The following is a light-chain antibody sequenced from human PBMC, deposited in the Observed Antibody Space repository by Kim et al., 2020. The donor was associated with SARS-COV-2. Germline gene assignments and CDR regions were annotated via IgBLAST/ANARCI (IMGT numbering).Light chain of an antibody. CDR1: KLGDKY. J-gene: IGLJ2*01. Sequence: SESPGQTASITCSGDKLGDKYVCWYQQKPGQSPLLVIYQDSKRHAGIPERFSGSNSGNTATLTISGTQAMDEADYYCQAWDSSSVVFGGGTQLTVL. CDR2: QDS. CDR3: QAWDSSSVV. V-gene: IGLV3-1*01.